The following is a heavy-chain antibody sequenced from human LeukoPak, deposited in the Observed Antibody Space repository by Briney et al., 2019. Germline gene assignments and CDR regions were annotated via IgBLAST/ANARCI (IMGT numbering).Heavy chain of an antibody. CDR1: GFTFSSYS. V-gene: IGHV3-21*01. D-gene: IGHD6-19*01. J-gene: IGHJ4*02. CDR2: ISSGSSCI. Sequence: PGGSLRLSCAASGFTFSSYSMNWVRQAPGKGLEWVSSISSGSSCIYYADSVKGRFTISRDNAKNSLYLLMNSLIAEDTAVYYCARDRVPSLAVAGNFDYWGQGTLVTVSS. CDR3: ARDRVPSLAVAGNFDY.